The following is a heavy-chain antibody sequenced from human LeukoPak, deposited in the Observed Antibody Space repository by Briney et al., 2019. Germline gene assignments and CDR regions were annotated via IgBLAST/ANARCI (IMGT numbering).Heavy chain of an antibody. Sequence: GGSLRLSCAASGFTFSNYWMTWVRQAPGKGLEWVANINRDGSERYYVDSVKGRFTISRDDAKSSLYLQMNSLRVEDTAVYYCARRNAMDVWGQGTTVIVFS. CDR2: INRDGSER. CDR1: GFTFSNYW. V-gene: IGHV3-7*03. CDR3: ARRNAMDV. J-gene: IGHJ6*02.